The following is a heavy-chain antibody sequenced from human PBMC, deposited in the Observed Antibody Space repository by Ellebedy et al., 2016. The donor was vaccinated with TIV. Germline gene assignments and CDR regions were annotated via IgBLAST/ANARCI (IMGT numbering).Heavy chain of an antibody. V-gene: IGHV1-3*01. CDR3: ARVPVVAATPYYFDY. CDR1: GYTFTSYA. Sequence: AASVKVSCKASGYTFTSYAMHWVRQAPGQRLEWMGWINAGNGNTKYSQKFQGRVTITRDTSASTAYMELSSLRSEDTAVYYCARVPVVAATPYYFDYWGQGTLVTVSS. CDR2: INAGNGNT. D-gene: IGHD2-15*01. J-gene: IGHJ4*02.